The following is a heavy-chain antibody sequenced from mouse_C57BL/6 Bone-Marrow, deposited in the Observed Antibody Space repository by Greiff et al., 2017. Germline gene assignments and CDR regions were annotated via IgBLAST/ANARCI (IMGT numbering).Heavy chain of an antibody. Sequence: QVQLQQSGAELARPGASVTLSCKASGYTFTSYGISWVKQRTGQGLEWIGEIYPRTGNTSYNEKFKGQATLTAEKSSSTAYMELPSLTSEDSAVYCCSRWEYYAMDYWGQGTSVTVSS. CDR3: SRWEYYAMDY. D-gene: IGHD4-1*01. J-gene: IGHJ4*01. V-gene: IGHV1-81*01. CDR2: IYPRTGNT. CDR1: GYTFTSYG.